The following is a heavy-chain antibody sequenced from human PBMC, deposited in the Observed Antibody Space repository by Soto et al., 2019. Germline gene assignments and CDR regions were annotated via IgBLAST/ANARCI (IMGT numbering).Heavy chain of an antibody. CDR1: GYTLAHYY. Sequence: QVQLVQSGAEVKGPGTSVTLSCQTSGYTLAHYYIHWVRQAPGQGLEYMGIIDPRTGTSGTSTSPQSVQGRRSITSDASTSTVYMELSNLRSDGTDTYYRARLSRITFIVDWGQGTLVTVSS. CDR2: IDPRTGTSGTS. J-gene: IGHJ4*02. V-gene: IGHV1-46*04. CDR3: ARLSRITFIVD. D-gene: IGHD3-16*02.